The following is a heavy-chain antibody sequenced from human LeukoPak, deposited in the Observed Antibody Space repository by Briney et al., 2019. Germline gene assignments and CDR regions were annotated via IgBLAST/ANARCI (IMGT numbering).Heavy chain of an antibody. Sequence: GGSLRLSCAASGFTFSDHFMDWVRQAPGKGLEWLGSSRNKASSFSTEYAASMKGRFTISRHDSQNSLSLQMSSQKTEDTAVYYCVVWMFGVVNWGQGTLVTVSS. CDR1: GFTFSDHF. D-gene: IGHD3-3*01. CDR3: VVWMFGVVN. CDR2: SRNKASSFST. V-gene: IGHV3-72*01. J-gene: IGHJ4*02.